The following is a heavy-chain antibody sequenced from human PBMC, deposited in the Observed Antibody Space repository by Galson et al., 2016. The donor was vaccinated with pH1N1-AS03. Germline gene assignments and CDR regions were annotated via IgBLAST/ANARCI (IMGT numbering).Heavy chain of an antibody. D-gene: IGHD2-8*02. V-gene: IGHV3-33*06. Sequence: SLRLSCAASGCSFSNYPMHWVRQAPGKGLEWVAVSWKDGRNEDYADYVKGRFTISRDNSNNMLYVQMNSLRADDMAVYHCAKGSGDWGPGTMVTVSS. CDR2: SWKDGRNE. J-gene: IGHJ4*02. CDR3: AKGSGD. CDR1: GCSFSNYP.